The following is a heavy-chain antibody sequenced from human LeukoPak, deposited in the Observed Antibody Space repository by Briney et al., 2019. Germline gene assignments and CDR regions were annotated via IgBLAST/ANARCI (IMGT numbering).Heavy chain of an antibody. V-gene: IGHV3-7*03. CDR3: ARDGFGTGSN. CDR2: IKQDGSEK. D-gene: IGHD3-16*01. J-gene: IGHJ4*02. Sequence: SGGSLRLSCAASGLTFSIYWMDWVCQAPGKGLEWVANIKQDGSEKNYVDSVKGRFIISRDNAKNSLYLQMNTLRADDTAVYYCARDGFGTGSNWGQGTLVTVSS. CDR1: GLTFSIYW.